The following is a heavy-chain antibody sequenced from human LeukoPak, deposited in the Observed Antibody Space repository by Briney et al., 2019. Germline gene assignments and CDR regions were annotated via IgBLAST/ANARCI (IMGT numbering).Heavy chain of an antibody. V-gene: IGHV4-39*01. J-gene: IGHJ4*02. CDR2: IYYSKNT. CDR3: ASPRGFSYGYFDY. D-gene: IGHD5-18*01. Sequence: SETLSLTCTVSGGSISSSSAYWGWIRQPPGKGLEWIGSIYYSKNTYYNPSRKSRVTISADTSKNQFSLTLGSVSATDTAVYYCASPRGFSYGYFDYWGQGTLVTVSS. CDR1: GGSISSSSAY.